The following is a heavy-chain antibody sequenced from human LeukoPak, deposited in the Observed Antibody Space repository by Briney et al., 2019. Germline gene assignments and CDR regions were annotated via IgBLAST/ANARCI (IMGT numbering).Heavy chain of an antibody. D-gene: IGHD2/OR15-2a*01. Sequence: PSETLSLTCTVSGASITTTLYYWVWARQSPGKGLEWIGSFYYGGITYYHPSLKSRVTISVDTSKNQFSLKLSSVTAADTAVYYCAKVEPDARGAYFYYMDVWGKGTTVTVSS. V-gene: IGHV4-39*07. CDR3: AKVEPDARGAYFYYMDV. CDR1: GASITTTLYY. J-gene: IGHJ6*03. CDR2: FYYGGIT.